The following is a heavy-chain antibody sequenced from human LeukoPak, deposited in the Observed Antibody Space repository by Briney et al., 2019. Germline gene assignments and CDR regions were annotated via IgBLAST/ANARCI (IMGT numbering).Heavy chain of an antibody. CDR1: GGSISSSSYY. J-gene: IGHJ5*02. Sequence: SETLSFTCTVSGGSISSSSYYWGWIRQPPGKGLEWIGSIYYSGSTYYNPSLKSRVTISVDTSKNQFSLELSSVTAAGTAVYYCARPNSSSWRYNWFDPWGQGTLVTVSS. D-gene: IGHD6-13*01. V-gene: IGHV4-39*07. CDR3: ARPNSSSWRYNWFDP. CDR2: IYYSGST.